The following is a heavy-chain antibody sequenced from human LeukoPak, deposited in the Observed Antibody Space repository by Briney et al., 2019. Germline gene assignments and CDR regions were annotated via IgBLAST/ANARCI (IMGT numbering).Heavy chain of an antibody. J-gene: IGHJ4*02. Sequence: PGGSLRLSCAASGFTFSDYYMSWIRQAPGQGLEWVSYISSSGSTIYYADSVKGRFTISRDNAKNSLYLQMNSLRAEDTAVYYCASPRVVPTYYYDSSGYLVDEIDYWGQGTLVTVSS. CDR2: ISSSGSTI. CDR3: ASPRVVPTYYYDSSGYLVDEIDY. D-gene: IGHD3-22*01. CDR1: GFTFSDYY. V-gene: IGHV3-11*01.